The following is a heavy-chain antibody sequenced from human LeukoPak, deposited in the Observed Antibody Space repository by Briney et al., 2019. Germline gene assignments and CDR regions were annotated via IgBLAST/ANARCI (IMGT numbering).Heavy chain of an antibody. CDR2: INPNSGGT. CDR1: GYTLTGYY. V-gene: IGHV1-2*02. Sequence: GASVKVSCKASGYTLTGYYMHWVRQAPGQGLEWMGWINPNSGGTKYAQKFQGRVTMTRDTSISTAYMELRSLRSDDTAVYYCARRLGAGSTLGYWGQGTLVTVSS. D-gene: IGHD1-1*01. J-gene: IGHJ4*02. CDR3: ARRLGAGSTLGY.